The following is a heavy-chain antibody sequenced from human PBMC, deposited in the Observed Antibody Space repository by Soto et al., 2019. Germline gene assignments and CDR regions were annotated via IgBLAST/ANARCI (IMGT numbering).Heavy chain of an antibody. J-gene: IGHJ3*02. V-gene: IGHV3-30-3*01. CDR3: ARVGSGYSSSWYNAFDI. D-gene: IGHD6-13*01. Sequence: QVQLVESGGGVVQPGRSLRLSCAASGFTFSSNAMHLVRQAPGKGLEWVAVISYDGNNKYYADSVKGRFTISRDNSKNTLFLQMNSLSADDTAVYYCARVGSGYSSSWYNAFDIWGQGTMVTVSS. CDR1: GFTFSSNA. CDR2: ISYDGNNK.